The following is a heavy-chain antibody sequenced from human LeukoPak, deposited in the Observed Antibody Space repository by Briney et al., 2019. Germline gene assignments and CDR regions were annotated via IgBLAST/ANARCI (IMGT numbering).Heavy chain of an antibody. V-gene: IGHV4-59*08. J-gene: IGHJ4*02. Sequence: SETLSLTCTVSGGSISSYYWSWIRQPPGKGLEWIGFIFYSGTTNYNPSLKSRVTISVDTSKNQFSLKLSSVTAADTAVYFCARGFRGDNFDYWGQGTLVAVSS. D-gene: IGHD7-27*01. CDR2: IFYSGTT. CDR3: ARGFRGDNFDY. CDR1: GGSISSYY.